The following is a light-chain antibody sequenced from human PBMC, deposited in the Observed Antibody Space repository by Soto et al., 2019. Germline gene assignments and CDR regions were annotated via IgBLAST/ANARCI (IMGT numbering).Light chain of an antibody. CDR1: QDISNY. CDR3: QQYDNLPLF. V-gene: IGKV1-33*01. Sequence: DIQMTQSPSSLSASVGDRVTITCQASQDISNYLNWYQQKPGKAPKLLIYDASNLETGVPSKFSGSRSGTDFTFTISSLQPEDIELYYCQQYDNLPLFFGGGTKVEIK. CDR2: DAS. J-gene: IGKJ4*01.